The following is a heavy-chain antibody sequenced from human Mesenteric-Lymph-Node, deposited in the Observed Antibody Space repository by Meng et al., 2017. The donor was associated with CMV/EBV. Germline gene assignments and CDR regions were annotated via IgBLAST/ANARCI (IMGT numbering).Heavy chain of an antibody. CDR1: GLTVSNNY. CDR3: ARVLVAAAGNGMDV. D-gene: IGHD6-13*01. J-gene: IGHJ6*02. Sequence: GESLKISCAASGLTVSNNYMSWVRHAPGKGLEWVSIIYSGGSTYYADSVKGRFTISRDNAKNPLYLQMNSLRAEDTAVYYCARVLVAAAGNGMDVWGQGTTVTVSS. V-gene: IGHV3-66*01. CDR2: IYSGGST.